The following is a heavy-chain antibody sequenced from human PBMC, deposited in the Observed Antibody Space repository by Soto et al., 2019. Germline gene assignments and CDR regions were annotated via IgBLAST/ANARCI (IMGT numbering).Heavy chain of an antibody. Sequence: GGSLRLSCAASDFTFSSYAMHWVRQAPGKGLEWVAVISYDGSNKYYADSVKGRFTISRDNSKSTLYLQMDSLRVEDTAVYYCAKGARSSSGSDGYKFDYWGQGTLVTVSS. CDR2: ISYDGSNK. CDR3: AKGARSSSGSDGYKFDY. V-gene: IGHV3-30-3*01. CDR1: DFTFSSYA. D-gene: IGHD2-21*01. J-gene: IGHJ4*02.